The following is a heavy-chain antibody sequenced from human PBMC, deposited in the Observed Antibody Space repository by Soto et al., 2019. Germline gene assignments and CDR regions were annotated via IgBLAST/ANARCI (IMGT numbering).Heavy chain of an antibody. Sequence: SETLSITCTVSGGSISSGGYYWSWIRQHPGKGLEWIGYIYYSGSTYYNPSLKSRVTISVDTSKNQFSLKLSSVTAADTAVYYCARDGSKKGYSYGFLGAGAFDIWGPGTMVTVS. CDR1: GGSISSGGYY. CDR2: IYYSGST. V-gene: IGHV4-31*03. CDR3: ARDGSKKGYSYGFLGAGAFDI. J-gene: IGHJ3*02. D-gene: IGHD5-18*01.